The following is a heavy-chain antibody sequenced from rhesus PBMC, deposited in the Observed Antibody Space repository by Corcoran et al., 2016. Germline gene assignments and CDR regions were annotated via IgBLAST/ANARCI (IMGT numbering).Heavy chain of an antibody. Sequence: EVQLVQSGAEVKKPGASVNISCTASGYTFPVSYLHWVRRAPGKGLEWMGRVEPEDGGRIHGKNFQDRVTITADTSIDTAYMELTSLRAEDTAVYYCTTGGNHFDYWGQGALVTVSS. CDR1: GYTFPVSY. J-gene: IGHJ4*01. V-gene: IGHV1-111*02. CDR3: TTGGNHFDY. CDR2: VEPEDGGR. D-gene: IGHD3-9*01.